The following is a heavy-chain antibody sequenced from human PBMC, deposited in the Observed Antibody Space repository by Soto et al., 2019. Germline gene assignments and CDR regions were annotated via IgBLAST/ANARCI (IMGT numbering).Heavy chain of an antibody. V-gene: IGHV1-18*01. D-gene: IGHD2-21*01. CDR1: GYTFTRSG. CDR3: EGEGGAPYSYHGMDV. J-gene: IGHJ6*04. Sequence: ASVKVSCKASGYTFTRSGISWVRQAPGQGLEWMGWISTYNGDTNYAQTFQGRVTMTTDTSTSTVHMEVRSLRSDDTAFFYWEGEGGAPYSYHGMDVWGKGPPVTVPS. CDR2: ISTYNGDT.